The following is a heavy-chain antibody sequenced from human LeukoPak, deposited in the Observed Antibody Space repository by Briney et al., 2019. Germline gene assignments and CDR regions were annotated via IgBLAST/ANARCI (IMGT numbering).Heavy chain of an antibody. D-gene: IGHD3-10*01. CDR3: ARKGPSVRYYYYYMDV. J-gene: IGHJ6*03. CDR2: INHSGST. CDR1: GGSFSGYY. V-gene: IGHV4-34*01. Sequence: SETLSPTCAVYGGSFSGYYWSWIRQPPGKGLEWIGEINHSGSTNYNPSLKSRVTISVDTFKNQFSLKLSSVTAADTAVYYCARKGPSVRYYYYYMDVWGKGTTVTVSS.